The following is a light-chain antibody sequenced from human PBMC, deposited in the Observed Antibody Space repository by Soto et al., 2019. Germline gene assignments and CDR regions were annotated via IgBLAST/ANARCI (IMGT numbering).Light chain of an antibody. J-gene: IGKJ5*01. CDR2: GAS. V-gene: IGKV3-20*01. Sequence: EVGLTQSPGRLAWSPGDRATLSFRASQSVGGNVAWYQQIPGQHPNLLIFGASSRATGIADKFSGSGSGTDFTPTISRLEPADFALYYCQHYGAAPITFGQGTRLEIK. CDR3: QHYGAAPIT. CDR1: QSVGGN.